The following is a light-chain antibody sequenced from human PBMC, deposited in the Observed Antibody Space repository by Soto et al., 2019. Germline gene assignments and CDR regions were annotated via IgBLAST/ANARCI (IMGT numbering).Light chain of an antibody. CDR2: GAS. V-gene: IGKV3-15*01. CDR3: QQYNSWPHT. Sequence: ETVMTQSPATVSVSPGERATFSCRASQSVSSDLAWYQQRPGQVPRLLIYGASTRATGIPARFSGSGSGTEFTLIISSLQSEDYAVYHCQQYNSWPHTFGQGTKLEIK. CDR1: QSVSSD. J-gene: IGKJ2*01.